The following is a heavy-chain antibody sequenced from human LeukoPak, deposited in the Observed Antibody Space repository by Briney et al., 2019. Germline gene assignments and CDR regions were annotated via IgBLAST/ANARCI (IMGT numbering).Heavy chain of an antibody. CDR2: ISWNSGSI. Sequence: PGGSLRLSCAASGFTFDDYAMHWVRQAPGKGLEWVSGISWNSGSIGYADSVKGRFTISRDNAKNSLYLQMNSLRAEDMALYYCAIAYCSSTSCHCDYWGQGTLVTVSS. CDR1: GFTFDDYA. CDR3: AIAYCSSTSCHCDY. D-gene: IGHD2-2*01. J-gene: IGHJ4*02. V-gene: IGHV3-9*03.